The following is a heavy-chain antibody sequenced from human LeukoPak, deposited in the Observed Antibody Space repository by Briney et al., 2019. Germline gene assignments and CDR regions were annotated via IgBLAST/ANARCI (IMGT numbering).Heavy chain of an antibody. V-gene: IGHV4-34*01. D-gene: IGHD2-2*01. Sequence: PSETLSLTCGVYGGSFRGYYWSWIRQPPGKGLECIGEINHSGSTNYNASLKSRVTISLDTSKKTFSLKLSSVTAADTAVYYCASTERCSTTCPLDYWGQGTLVTVSS. J-gene: IGHJ4*02. CDR3: ASTERCSTTCPLDY. CDR2: INHSGST. CDR1: GGSFRGYY.